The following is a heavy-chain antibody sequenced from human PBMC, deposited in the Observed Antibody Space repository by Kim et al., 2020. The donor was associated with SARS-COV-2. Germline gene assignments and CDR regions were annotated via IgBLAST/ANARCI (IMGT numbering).Heavy chain of an antibody. D-gene: IGHD6-19*01. CDR2: IDPSDSYA. CDR1: GYTFTSYW. Sequence: GESLKISCKGSGYTFTSYWISWVRQMPGKGLEWMGKIDPSDSYANYSPSFQGHVTISADKSTSTAYLQWSSLMASDTAMYYCARHQSAYSTGWLLNYWGQGTLVTVSS. J-gene: IGHJ4*02. V-gene: IGHV5-10-1*01. CDR3: ARHQSAYSTGWLLNY.